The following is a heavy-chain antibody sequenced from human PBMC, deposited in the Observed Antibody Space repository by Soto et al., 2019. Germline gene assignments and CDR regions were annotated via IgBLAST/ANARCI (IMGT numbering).Heavy chain of an antibody. J-gene: IGHJ4*02. D-gene: IGHD1-1*01. Sequence: EVQLVESGGGLGQPGGSLRLSCAASGFTFSNYWMHWVRQAPGNGLVRVSRINGDGTSTSYADSVKGRFTISRDNAKNTVYLQMNSLRGEDTAVYYCARVTTVVGGDLDYWGQGTLVTVSS. CDR2: INGDGTST. V-gene: IGHV3-74*01. CDR3: ARVTTVVGGDLDY. CDR1: GFTFSNYW.